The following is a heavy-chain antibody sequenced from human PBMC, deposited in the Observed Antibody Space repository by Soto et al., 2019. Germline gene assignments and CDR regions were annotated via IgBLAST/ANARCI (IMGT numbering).Heavy chain of an antibody. CDR3: AQHTTFYFDRTGPGHYFDS. CDR2: ITGSGGIT. D-gene: IGHD3-22*01. V-gene: IGHV3-23*01. CDR1: GFTFSSNA. Sequence: GGSLRLSCAASGFTFSSNAMSWVRRAPGKGLEWVSGITGSGGITDYADSVKGQFTISRDNSRNTLYLQMNYLRVEDTAVYFCAQHTTFYFDRTGPGHYFDSWGQGTLVTVSS. J-gene: IGHJ4*02.